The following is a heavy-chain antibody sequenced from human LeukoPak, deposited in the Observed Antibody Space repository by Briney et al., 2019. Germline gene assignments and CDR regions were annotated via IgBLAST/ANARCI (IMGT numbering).Heavy chain of an antibody. CDR1: GFTFRSHG. V-gene: IGHV3-33*01. Sequence: GRSLRLSCAASGFTFRSHGMHWVRQAPGKGLEWVAGIWYDGSNEDYADSVKGRFTISRDNSKNTLYLQMNSLRVEDTAVYYCARDGQNGSPYATDVWGQGTTVTVPS. CDR2: IWYDGSNE. J-gene: IGHJ6*02. D-gene: IGHD3-10*01. CDR3: ARDGQNGSPYATDV.